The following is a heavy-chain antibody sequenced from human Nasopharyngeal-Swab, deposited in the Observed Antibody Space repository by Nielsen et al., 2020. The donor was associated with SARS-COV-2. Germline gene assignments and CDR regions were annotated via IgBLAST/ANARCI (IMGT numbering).Heavy chain of an antibody. CDR3: ARQSKGAGYCSSTSCYVSWFDP. J-gene: IGHJ5*02. CDR1: GYSFTSYW. CDR2: IYPGDSDT. D-gene: IGHD2-2*01. V-gene: IGHV5-51*01. Sequence: GESLKISCKGSGYSFTSYWIGWVRQMPGKGLEWMGIIYPGDSDTRYSPSFQGQVTISADKSISTAYLQWSSLKALDTAMYYCARQSKGAGYCSSTSCYVSWFDPWGQGTLVTVSS.